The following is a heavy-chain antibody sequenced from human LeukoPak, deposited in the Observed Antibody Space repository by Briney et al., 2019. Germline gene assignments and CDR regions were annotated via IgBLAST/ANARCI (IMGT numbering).Heavy chain of an antibody. CDR2: ISGSGGST. V-gene: IGHV3-23*01. CDR3: AKRGYCSSTSCYTPLDV. J-gene: IGHJ6*04. CDR1: GFTFSSYA. Sequence: SGGSLRLSCAAPGFTFSSYAMSWVRQAPGKGLEWVSAISGSGGSTYYADSVKGRFTISRDNSKNTLYLQMNSLRAEDTAVYYCAKRGYCSSTSCYTPLDVWGKGTTVTVSS. D-gene: IGHD2-2*02.